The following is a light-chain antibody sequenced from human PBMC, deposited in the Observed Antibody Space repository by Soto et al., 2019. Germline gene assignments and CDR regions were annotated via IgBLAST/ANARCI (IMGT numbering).Light chain of an antibody. Sequence: DVQMTQSPSSVSASVGDRVTITCRASQTISGLLAWYQQKPGKAPKLLIYKTSSLQSGVPSRFIGRGSGTEFTLTISSLQPDDFATYYCQQYENFSPFGGGTKVEIK. V-gene: IGKV1-5*03. CDR2: KTS. CDR1: QTISGL. CDR3: QQYENFSP. J-gene: IGKJ4*02.